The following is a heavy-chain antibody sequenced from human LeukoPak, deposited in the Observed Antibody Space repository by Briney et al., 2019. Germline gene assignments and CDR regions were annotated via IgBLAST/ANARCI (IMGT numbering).Heavy chain of an antibody. CDR2: VYYSANT. J-gene: IGHJ2*01. Sequence: SETPSLTSTVSGGSITSYYCSWFRQPPANSLESIGSVYYSANTNYNPSLQSRLSISVDTSKNQFSLSLNSVTAADTAVYYCARVRHSWPWVFFDPWGRGTLVTVSS. D-gene: IGHD1-26*01. CDR1: GGSITSYY. CDR3: ARVRHSWPWVFFDP. V-gene: IGHV4-59*01.